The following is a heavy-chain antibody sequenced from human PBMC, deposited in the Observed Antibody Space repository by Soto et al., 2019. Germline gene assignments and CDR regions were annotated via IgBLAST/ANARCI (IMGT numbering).Heavy chain of an antibody. CDR2: IYFTGST. D-gene: IGHD2-2*02. CDR3: ARGSCSSASCYTGDY. CDR1: NASISTYY. Sequence: KPSETLSLTCTVSNASISTYYWSWIRQPPGKGLEWIGYIYFTGSTNYNPSLKSRVTISVDTSKNHFSLKLSSVTAGDTAVYYCARGSCSSASCYTGDYWGQGTLVTVSS. V-gene: IGHV4-59*01. J-gene: IGHJ4*02.